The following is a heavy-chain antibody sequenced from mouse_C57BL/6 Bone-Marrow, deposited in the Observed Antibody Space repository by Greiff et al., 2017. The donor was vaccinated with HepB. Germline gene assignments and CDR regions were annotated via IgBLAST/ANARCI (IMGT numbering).Heavy chain of an antibody. CDR1: GYTFTSYW. Sequence: VQLQQSGAELVKPGASVKMSCKASGYTFTSYWITWVKQRPGQGLEWIGDIYPGSGSTNYNEKFKSKATLTVDTSSSTAYMQLSSLTSEDSAVYYCARPPLLLRERYFDVWGTGTTVTVSS. CDR2: IYPGSGST. J-gene: IGHJ1*03. D-gene: IGHD1-1*01. CDR3: ARPPLLLRERYFDV. V-gene: IGHV1-55*01.